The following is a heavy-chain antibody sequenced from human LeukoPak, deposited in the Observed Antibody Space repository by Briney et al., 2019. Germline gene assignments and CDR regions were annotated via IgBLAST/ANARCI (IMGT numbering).Heavy chain of an antibody. V-gene: IGHV4-59*01. Sequence: SETLSLTCTVCGGSISSYYWSWVRQPPGKGLEWIGYIYYSGSTNYNPSLKSRVTISVDTSKNQFSLKLSSVTAADTAVYYCARGPLKYSSGWYYYYYMDVWGKGTTVTISS. CDR2: IYYSGST. J-gene: IGHJ6*03. CDR3: ARGPLKYSSGWYYYYYMDV. CDR1: GGSISSYY. D-gene: IGHD6-19*01.